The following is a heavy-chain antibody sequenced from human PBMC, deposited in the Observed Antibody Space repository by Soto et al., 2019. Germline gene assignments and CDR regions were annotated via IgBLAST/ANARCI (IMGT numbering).Heavy chain of an antibody. J-gene: IGHJ4*02. D-gene: IGHD1-20*01. CDR3: AKDRITGTGLFDY. CDR1: GFTFSSYG. V-gene: IGHV3-30*18. Sequence: SLRLSCAASGFTFSSYGMHWVRQAPGKGLEWVAVISYDGSNKYYADSVKGRFTISRDNSKNTLYLQMNSLRAEDTAVYYCAKDRITGTGLFDYWGQGTLVTVYS. CDR2: ISYDGSNK.